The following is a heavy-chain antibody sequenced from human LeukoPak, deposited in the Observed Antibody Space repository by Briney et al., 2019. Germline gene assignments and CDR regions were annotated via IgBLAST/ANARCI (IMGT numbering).Heavy chain of an antibody. J-gene: IGHJ4*02. Sequence: PSETLSLTCTVPGGSISSYYWSWIRQPPGKGLEWIGYIYDSGSTSYNPSLKSRATISVDTSKNQFSLRLSSVTAADTAVYYCAREAYCGADCYSGFDYWGQGTLVTVSS. V-gene: IGHV4-59*01. CDR1: GGSISSYY. CDR2: IYDSGST. CDR3: AREAYCGADCYSGFDY. D-gene: IGHD2-21*02.